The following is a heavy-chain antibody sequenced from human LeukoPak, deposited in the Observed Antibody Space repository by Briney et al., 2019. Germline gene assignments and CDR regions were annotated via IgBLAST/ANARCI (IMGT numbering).Heavy chain of an antibody. CDR1: GFTFSSYA. Sequence: GSLRLSCAASGFTFSSYAMHWVRQAPGKGLEWVAVISYDGSNKYYADSVKGRFTISRDNSKNTLYLQMNSLRAEDTAVYYCARETPYYYGSGSYFYYYYYGMDVWGQGSTVTVSS. D-gene: IGHD3-10*01. CDR3: ARETPYYYGSGSYFYYYYYGMDV. V-gene: IGHV3-30*04. CDR2: ISYDGSNK. J-gene: IGHJ6*02.